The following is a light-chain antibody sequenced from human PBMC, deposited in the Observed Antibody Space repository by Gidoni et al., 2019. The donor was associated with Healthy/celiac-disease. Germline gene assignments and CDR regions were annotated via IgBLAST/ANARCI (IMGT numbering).Light chain of an antibody. J-gene: IGLJ3*02. CDR2: EGS. V-gene: IGLV2-23*01. CDR1: SRDVGSYNL. Sequence: SPLTQPASVSGSPRQSITISCTGTSRDVGSYNLVSWYHQHPGKAPKLMIYEGSTRPSGVSNRFSGSKSGNTASLTISGLQAEDEADYYCCSYAGSSTWVFGGGTKLTVL. CDR3: CSYAGSSTWV.